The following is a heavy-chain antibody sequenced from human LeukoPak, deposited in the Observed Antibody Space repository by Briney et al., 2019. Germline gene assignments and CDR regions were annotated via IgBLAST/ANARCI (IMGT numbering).Heavy chain of an antibody. V-gene: IGHV4-4*02. CDR1: GGSISNTNW. Sequence: SETLSLTCDVSGGSISNTNWWSWVRQPPGQGLEWIGEVSLAGQTNYNPSLKSRVTMSLDTSKNQFSLKLSSVTAADTAVYYCARHVWLQPFDYWGQGTLVTVSS. CDR3: ARHVWLQPFDY. CDR2: VSLAGQT. D-gene: IGHD3-9*01. J-gene: IGHJ4*02.